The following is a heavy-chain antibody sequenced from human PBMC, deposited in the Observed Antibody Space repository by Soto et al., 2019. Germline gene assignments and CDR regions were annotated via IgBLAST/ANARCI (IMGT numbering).Heavy chain of an antibody. Sequence: GPLRLSCAASVFTFSSYAMSWVRQAPGKGLEWVSAISGSGCSTYYADSVKGRFTISRDNSKNTLYLQMNSLRAEDTAVYYCAKLVGATAGDYWGQGTLVTVSS. CDR2: ISGSGCST. CDR1: VFTFSSYA. J-gene: IGHJ4*02. D-gene: IGHD1-26*01. CDR3: AKLVGATAGDY. V-gene: IGHV3-23*01.